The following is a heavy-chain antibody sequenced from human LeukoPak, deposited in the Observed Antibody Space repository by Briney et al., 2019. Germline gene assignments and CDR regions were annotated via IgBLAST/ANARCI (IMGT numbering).Heavy chain of an antibody. V-gene: IGHV3-11*06. CDR2: ISTSSSYT. CDR1: GFTFSDYY. Sequence: GGSLRLSCAASGFTFSDYYMSWIRQAPGKGLEWVSYISTSSSYTNYADSVKGRFTIPRDNAKNSLFLQMDSLRAEDTAVYFCARDRGSAYYFDYWGQGTLVTVSS. CDR3: ARDRGSAYYFDY. J-gene: IGHJ4*02. D-gene: IGHD3-16*01.